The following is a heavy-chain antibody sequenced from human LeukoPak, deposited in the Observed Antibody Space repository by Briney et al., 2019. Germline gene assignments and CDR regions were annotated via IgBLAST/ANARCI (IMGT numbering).Heavy chain of an antibody. J-gene: IGHJ4*02. V-gene: IGHV1-8*01. CDR1: GYTFTTYD. Sequence: ALVKVSCKASGYTFTTYDINWVRQAPGQGLEWLGWLSPTSGNTGYAQKFQGRVTMTSDTSTSTVYMELSSLTSDDTAVYYCARGEAIVGSYWGQGTLVTVSS. D-gene: IGHD1-26*01. CDR2: LSPTSGNT. CDR3: ARGEAIVGSY.